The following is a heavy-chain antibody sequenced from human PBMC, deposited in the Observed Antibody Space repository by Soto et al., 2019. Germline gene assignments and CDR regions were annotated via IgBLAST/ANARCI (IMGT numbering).Heavy chain of an antibody. CDR2: ISAYKGNK. V-gene: IGHV1-18*01. CDR1: GYTFTSYG. CDR3: AREPNSFDY. J-gene: IGHJ4*02. Sequence: QVQLVQSGAEVKKPGASVKVSCKASGYTFTSYGISWVRQAPGQGLEWMGWISAYKGNKKYAQKVQGRVTMTTVTTSSTAYMELRRLRCDDTAVYYCAREPNSFDYWGQGTLVTVSS.